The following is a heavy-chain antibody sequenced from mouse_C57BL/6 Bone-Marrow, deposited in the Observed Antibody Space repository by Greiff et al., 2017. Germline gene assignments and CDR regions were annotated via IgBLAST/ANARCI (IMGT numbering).Heavy chain of an antibody. D-gene: IGHD1-1*01. V-gene: IGHV1-81*01. Sequence: QVQLQQSGAELARPGASVKLSCKASGYTFTSYGIRWVKQRPGQGLEWIGEIFPRSGNTYYNEKFKGKATLTADKSSNTAYMELRSLTSEDAAVYFCARLRAWFAYWGQGTLVTVSA. CDR1: GYTFTSYG. CDR3: ARLRAWFAY. CDR2: IFPRSGNT. J-gene: IGHJ3*01.